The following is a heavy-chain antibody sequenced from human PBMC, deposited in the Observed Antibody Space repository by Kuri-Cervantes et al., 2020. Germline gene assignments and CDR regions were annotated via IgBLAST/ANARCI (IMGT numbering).Heavy chain of an antibody. CDR3: ARGTIVPGDWNYYYYYYMDV. Sequence: SETLSLTCAVYGGSFSGYYWSWIRQSPGKGLEWIGEINHSGSTNYNPSLKSRVTISVDTSKNQFSLKLSSVTAADTAVYYCARGTIVPGDWNYYYYYYMDVWGKGTTVTVSS. CDR1: GGSFSGYY. CDR2: INHSGST. V-gene: IGHV4-34*01. J-gene: IGHJ6*03. D-gene: IGHD7-27*01.